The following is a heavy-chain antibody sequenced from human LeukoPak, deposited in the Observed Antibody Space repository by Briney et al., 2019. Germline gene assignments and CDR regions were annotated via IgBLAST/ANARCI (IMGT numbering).Heavy chain of an antibody. CDR1: GFTFSSYG. Sequence: GGSLRLSCAASGFTFSSYGMSWVRQAPGKGLEWVSAISGSGGSTYYADSVKGRFTISRDNSKNTLYLQMNSLRAEDTAVYYCAKDRCSNGIGCYYYYMDVWGKGTTVTISS. D-gene: IGHD2-8*01. CDR3: AKDRCSNGIGCYYYYMDV. CDR2: ISGSGGST. V-gene: IGHV3-23*01. J-gene: IGHJ6*03.